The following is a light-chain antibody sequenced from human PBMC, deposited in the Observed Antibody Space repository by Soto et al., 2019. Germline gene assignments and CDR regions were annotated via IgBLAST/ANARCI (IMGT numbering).Light chain of an antibody. Sequence: QSAVTQPASVSGSPGQSITISCTGTSSDVGDYNYVSWYQHHPGKAPKLIIYEVRNRPSGVPNRFSGAKSGNTASLTISGLQAEDEADYYCSSYTTTITLVFGGGTQLTVL. CDR1: SSDVGDYNY. V-gene: IGLV2-14*01. CDR2: EVR. J-gene: IGLJ2*01. CDR3: SSYTTTITLV.